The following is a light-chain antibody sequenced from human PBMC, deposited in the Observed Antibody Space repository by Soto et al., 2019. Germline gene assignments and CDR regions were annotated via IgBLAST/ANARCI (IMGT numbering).Light chain of an antibody. J-gene: IGKJ2*01. CDR3: HKYYGTTST. V-gene: IGKV4-1*01. CDR2: WAS. Sequence: DIVMTQSPDSLAVSLGERATINCKSSQNIVYNSNNKNYLAWYQQKPGQAPKLLLNWASTRESGVPDRLSGIGSVTEFPLSICSLQAEDVAVYYCHKYYGTTSTFGHGNKLKIK. CDR1: QNIVYNSNNKNY.